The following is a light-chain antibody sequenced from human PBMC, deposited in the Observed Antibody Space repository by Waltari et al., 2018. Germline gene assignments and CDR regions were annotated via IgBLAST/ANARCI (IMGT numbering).Light chain of an antibody. CDR2: VIK. Sequence: QSVLTQPPSVSGAPGQRVTISCTGSGSNLGAGYDVHWYQQIPGKAPKLLIYVIKKRPSGVPDRLSGSQAGTSAALAITGLQADDEADYYCQSYDTSLSVVFGGGTKLTVL. J-gene: IGLJ2*01. V-gene: IGLV1-40*01. CDR3: QSYDTSLSVV. CDR1: GSNLGAGYD.